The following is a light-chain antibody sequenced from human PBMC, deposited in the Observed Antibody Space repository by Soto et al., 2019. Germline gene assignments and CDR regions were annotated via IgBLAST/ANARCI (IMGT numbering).Light chain of an antibody. CDR3: GTWDSSLSAYV. CDR1: SSNIRNNY. CDR2: DNN. V-gene: IGLV1-51*01. J-gene: IGLJ1*01. Sequence: QSALTQPPSVSAAPRQKVTISCSGSSSNIRNNYVSWYQQLPGTAPKLLIYDNNKRPSGIPDRFSGSKSGTSATLGITGLQTGDEADYYCGTWDSSLSAYVFGTGTKVPS.